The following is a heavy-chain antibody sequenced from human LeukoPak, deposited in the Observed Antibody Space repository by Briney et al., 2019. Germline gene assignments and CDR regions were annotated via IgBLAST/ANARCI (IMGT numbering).Heavy chain of an antibody. V-gene: IGHV1-46*01. CDR3: MRDLLGVFDY. J-gene: IGHJ4*02. Sequence: DSVKVSCKASGYTFTSYYMHWVRQAPGQGLEWMGIINPSGGSTSYAQKFQGRVTMTRDTSTSTVYMELSSLRSEDTAVYYCMRDLLGVFDYWGQGTLVTVSS. D-gene: IGHD2-8*02. CDR1: GYTFTSYY. CDR2: INPSGGST.